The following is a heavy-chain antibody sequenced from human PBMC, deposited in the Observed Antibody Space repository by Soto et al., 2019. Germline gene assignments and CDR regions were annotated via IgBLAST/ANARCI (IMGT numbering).Heavy chain of an antibody. V-gene: IGHV1-8*01. Sequence: ASVKVSCKASGYTFTSYDINWVRQATGQGLEWMGWMNPNSGNTGYAQKFQGRVTMTRNTSISTAYMELSSLRSEDTAVYYCARATVVFSVQWLAPGSPYYYGMDVWGQGTTVTVSS. CDR1: GYTFTSYD. D-gene: IGHD6-19*01. J-gene: IGHJ6*02. CDR2: MNPNSGNT. CDR3: ARATVVFSVQWLAPGSPYYYGMDV.